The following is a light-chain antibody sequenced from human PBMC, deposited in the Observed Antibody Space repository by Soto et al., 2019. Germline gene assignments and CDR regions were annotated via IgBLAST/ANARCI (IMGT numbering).Light chain of an antibody. CDR2: GAS. J-gene: IGKJ2*01. CDR1: QSVTSSY. V-gene: IGKV3-20*01. Sequence: EIVLTQSPGTLSLSPGERATLSCRASQSVTSSYLAWYQLKPGQAPRILIYGASNRATGIPDRFSGSGSRTDFTLTISRLEPEDFAVYFCQQYGNSPPNTFGQGTKVDI. CDR3: QQYGNSPPNT.